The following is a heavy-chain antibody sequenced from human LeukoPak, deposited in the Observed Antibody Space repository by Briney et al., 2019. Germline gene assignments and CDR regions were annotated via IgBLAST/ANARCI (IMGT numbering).Heavy chain of an antibody. CDR1: GSNFTNYW. CDR2: IYPADSDT. CDR3: ARQDSRGYLEY. J-gene: IGHJ4*02. D-gene: IGHD3-22*01. V-gene: IGHV5-51*01. Sequence: GESLKISCKGSGSNFTNYWINWLRQMPGKGLEWMGSIYPADSDTRYSPSFQGQVTISSDKSISTAYLQWSSLKASDTAMYYCARQDSRGYLEYWGQGTLVTVSS.